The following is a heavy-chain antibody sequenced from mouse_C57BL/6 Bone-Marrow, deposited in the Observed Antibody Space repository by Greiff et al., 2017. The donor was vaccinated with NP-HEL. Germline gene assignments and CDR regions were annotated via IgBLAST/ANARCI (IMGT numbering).Heavy chain of an antibody. CDR3: TRGYYSNPYYAMDY. D-gene: IGHD2-5*01. CDR1: GFTFSSYA. Sequence: EVQRVESGEGLVKPGGSLKLSCAASGFTFSSYAMSWVRQTPEKRLEWVAYISSGGDYIYYADTVKGRFTISRDNARNTLYLQMSSLKSEDTAMYYCTRGYYSNPYYAMDYWGQGTSVTGSS. CDR2: ISSGGDYI. J-gene: IGHJ4*01. V-gene: IGHV5-9-1*02.